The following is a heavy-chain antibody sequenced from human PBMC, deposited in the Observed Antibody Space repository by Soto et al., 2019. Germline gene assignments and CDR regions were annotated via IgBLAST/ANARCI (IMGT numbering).Heavy chain of an antibody. V-gene: IGHV1-69*13. D-gene: IGHD2-8*01. Sequence: SVKVSCKASGGTFSSYAISWVRQAPGQGLEWMGGIIPIFGTANYAQKFQGRVTITADESTSTAYMELSSLRSEDTAVYYCAREQDVDSTMLDAFDIWGQGTMVTVAS. CDR3: AREQDVDSTMLDAFDI. CDR2: IIPIFGTA. CDR1: GGTFSSYA. J-gene: IGHJ3*02.